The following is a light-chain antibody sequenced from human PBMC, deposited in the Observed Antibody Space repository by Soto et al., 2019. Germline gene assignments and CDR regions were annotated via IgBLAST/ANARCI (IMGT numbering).Light chain of an antibody. CDR3: QQYNNWPPIT. CDR1: QSVSGN. V-gene: IGKV3-15*01. J-gene: IGKJ5*01. CDR2: GAS. Sequence: EIVMTQSPATLSVSPGERATLSCRASQSVSGNLAWYQQNPGQAPRLLIYGASTRATGIPARFSGSGSGTEFTLTISSLQSEDFAVYDCQQYNNWPPITFGQGTRLEIK.